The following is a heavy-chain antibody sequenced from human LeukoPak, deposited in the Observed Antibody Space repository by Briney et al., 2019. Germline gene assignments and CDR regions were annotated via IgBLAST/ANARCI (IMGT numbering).Heavy chain of an antibody. CDR1: GHTFTNYN. V-gene: IGHV1-2*02. Sequence: ASVKVSCKASGHTFTNYNMHWVRQAPGQGLEWMGWINPNSGDTSYAQKFQDRVTMTRDTSVTTAYMELTRLTPDDTAVYYCASLRLVDYWSQGTLVTVSS. CDR2: INPNSGDT. J-gene: IGHJ4*02. CDR3: ASLRLVDY. D-gene: IGHD6-19*01.